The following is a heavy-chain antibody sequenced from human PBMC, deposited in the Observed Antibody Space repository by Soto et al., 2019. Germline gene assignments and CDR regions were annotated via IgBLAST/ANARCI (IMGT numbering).Heavy chain of an antibody. V-gene: IGHV3-11*01. D-gene: IGHD3-10*01. CDR2: ISSSGSTI. J-gene: IGHJ4*02. CDR3: ARDHTYGSGSYRFFDY. CDR1: GFTFSDYY. Sequence: GGSLRLSCAASGFTFSDYYMSWIRQAPGKGLEWVSYISSSGSTIYYADSVKGRFTISRDNAKNSLYLQMNSLRAEDTAVYYCARDHTYGSGSYRFFDYWGQGTLVTVSS.